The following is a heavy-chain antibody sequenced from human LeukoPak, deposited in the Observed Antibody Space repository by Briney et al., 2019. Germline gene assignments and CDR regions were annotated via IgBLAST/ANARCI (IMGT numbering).Heavy chain of an antibody. J-gene: IGHJ4*02. CDR3: ARGRPYSASYYDSDY. D-gene: IGHD1-26*01. Sequence: SETLSLTCSVSGGSISNYHWSWIRQPAGKGLEWIGRIYASGSTNHNPSLKSRVTMSVDTSKNQFSLKLSSVTAAGTAMYYCARGRPYSASYYDSDYWGQGTLVTVSS. CDR1: GGSISNYH. V-gene: IGHV4-4*07. CDR2: IYASGST.